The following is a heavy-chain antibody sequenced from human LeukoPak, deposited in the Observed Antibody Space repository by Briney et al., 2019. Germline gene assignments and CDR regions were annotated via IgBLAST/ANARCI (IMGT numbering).Heavy chain of an antibody. CDR1: GFTFSSYS. CDR2: ISSSSSTI. V-gene: IGHV3-48*01. CDR3: AKDGGSGSYILYYFDY. D-gene: IGHD3-10*01. Sequence: GGSLRLSCAASGFTFSSYSMNWVRQAPGKGLEWVSYISSSSSTIYYADSVKGRFTISRDNAKNSLYLQMNNLRAEDTAVYYCAKDGGSGSYILYYFDYWGQGTLVTVSS. J-gene: IGHJ4*02.